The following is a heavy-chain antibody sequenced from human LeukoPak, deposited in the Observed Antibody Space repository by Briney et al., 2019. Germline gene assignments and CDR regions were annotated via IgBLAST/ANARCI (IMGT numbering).Heavy chain of an antibody. CDR3: TRGSYDVLTGYSTLGEY. Sequence: SETLSLTCTVSGXSISSSSYYWGWIRQPPGRGLEWIGNIYYSGSTYYNPSLKSRLTISVDTSQRQFSLRLSSVTAADTALYYCTRGSYDVLTGYSTLGEYWGQGTLVTVSS. J-gene: IGHJ1*01. CDR1: GXSISSSSYY. V-gene: IGHV4-39*01. CDR2: IYYSGST. D-gene: IGHD3-9*01.